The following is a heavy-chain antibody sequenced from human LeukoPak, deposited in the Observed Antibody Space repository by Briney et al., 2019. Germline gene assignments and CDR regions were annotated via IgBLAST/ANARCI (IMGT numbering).Heavy chain of an antibody. D-gene: IGHD4-17*01. CDR3: VKGGLYGDYYFDY. V-gene: IGHV3-23*01. CDR1: GFTFSSYA. Sequence: GGSLRLSCAASGFTFSSYAMSWVRQAPGKGLEWVSGISSSGGSTYYADSVKGRFTISRDNSKNTLYPQMNSLRADDTALYYCVKGGLYGDYYFDYWGQGTLVTVSS. CDR2: ISSSGGST. J-gene: IGHJ4*02.